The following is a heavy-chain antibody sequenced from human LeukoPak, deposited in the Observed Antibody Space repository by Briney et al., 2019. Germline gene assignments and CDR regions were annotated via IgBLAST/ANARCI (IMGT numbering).Heavy chain of an antibody. CDR2: IIPIFGTA. CDR1: GGTFSSYA. V-gene: IGHV1-69*13. J-gene: IGHJ5*02. Sequence: ASVKVSCKASGGTFSSYAISWVRQAPGQGLEWMGGIIPIFGTANYAQKFQGRVTITADESTSTAYMELSSLRSEDTAVYYCAREESTAMVLRPWGQGTLVTVSS. D-gene: IGHD5-18*01. CDR3: AREESTAMVLRP.